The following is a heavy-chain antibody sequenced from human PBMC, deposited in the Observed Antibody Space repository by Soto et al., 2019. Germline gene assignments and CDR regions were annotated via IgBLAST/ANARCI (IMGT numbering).Heavy chain of an antibody. Sequence: PGGSLSISCAGAGSTFTDFTRTLVRQAQGKGLEWVSAISGDGLSTYYAGSVKGRFTISRDNSKTTLYLQMNSLRAEDTAVYYCARRPDAFAIWGRGTMVTVSS. CDR1: GSTFTDFT. J-gene: IGHJ3*02. V-gene: IGHV3-23*01. CDR3: ARRPDAFAI. CDR2: ISGDGLST.